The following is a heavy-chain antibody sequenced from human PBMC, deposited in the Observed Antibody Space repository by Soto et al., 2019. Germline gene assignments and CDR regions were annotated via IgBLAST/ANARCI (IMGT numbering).Heavy chain of an antibody. J-gene: IGHJ6*02. Sequence: EASVKVSCKASGYTFTGYYMHWVRQAPGQGLEWMGWINPNSGGTNYAQKFQGWVTMTRDTSISTAYMELSRLRSDDTAVYYCARGAVAGTYYYYGMDVWGQGTTVTVSS. CDR2: INPNSGGT. CDR3: ARGAVAGTYYYYGMDV. V-gene: IGHV1-2*04. CDR1: GYTFTGYY. D-gene: IGHD6-19*01.